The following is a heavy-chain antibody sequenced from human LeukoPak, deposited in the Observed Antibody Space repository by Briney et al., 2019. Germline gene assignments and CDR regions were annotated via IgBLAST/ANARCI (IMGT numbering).Heavy chain of an antibody. CDR2: IKRDGSEK. V-gene: IGHV3-7*01. D-gene: IGHD6-19*01. J-gene: IGHJ4*02. Sequence: PGGSLRLSCAASGFTFSSYWMSWVRQAPGKGLEWVANIKRDGSEKYYVDSVRGRFTISRDNSKNSVYLQMNSLRAEDTAVYYCARLIVDGGWYSYHDYWGQGTLVTVSS. CDR3: ARLIVDGGWYSYHDY. CDR1: GFTFSSYW.